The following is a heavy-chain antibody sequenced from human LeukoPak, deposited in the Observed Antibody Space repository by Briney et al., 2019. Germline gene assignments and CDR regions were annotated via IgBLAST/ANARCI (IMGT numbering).Heavy chain of an antibody. D-gene: IGHD5-12*01. CDR2: ISWNSGSI. CDR1: GFTFDDYA. V-gene: IGHV3-9*01. Sequence: GRSLRLSCAASGFTFDDYAMHWVRQAPGKGLEWVSGISWNSGSIVYADSVKGRFTISRDNAKNSLYLQMNSLRAEDTALYYCATADTITGPDYWGQGTLVTVSS. CDR3: ATADTITGPDY. J-gene: IGHJ4*02.